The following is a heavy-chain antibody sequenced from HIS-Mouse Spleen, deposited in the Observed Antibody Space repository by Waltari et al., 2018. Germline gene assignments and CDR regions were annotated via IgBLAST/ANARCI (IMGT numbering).Heavy chain of an antibody. CDR3: ARVGGQQLITDAFDI. D-gene: IGHD6-13*01. V-gene: IGHV3-7*01. J-gene: IGHJ3*02. CDR1: GFTFSSYW. CDR2: IKQHGSEK. Sequence: EVQLVESGGGLVQPGGSLRLSCAASGFTFSSYWMSWVRQAPGKGLGWVANIKQHGSEKHYVDSVKGRFTISRDNAKNSLYLQMNSLRAEDTAVYYCARVGGQQLITDAFDIWGQGTMVTVSS.